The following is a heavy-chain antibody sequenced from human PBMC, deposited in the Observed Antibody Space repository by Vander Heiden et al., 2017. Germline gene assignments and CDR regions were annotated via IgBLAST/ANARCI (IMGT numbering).Heavy chain of an antibody. J-gene: IGHJ6*02. CDR2: INHSGST. V-gene: IGHV4-34*01. D-gene: IGHD6-6*01. CDR3: ARSSPYGMDV. CDR1: CGSFSGYY. Sequence: QVQLQQWGAGLLKPSETLSLTCAVDCGSFSGYYWSWIRQPPGKGLEWIGEINHSGSTNYNPSLKSRVTISVDTSKNQFSLKLSSVTAADTAVYYCARSSPYGMDVWGQGTTVTVSS.